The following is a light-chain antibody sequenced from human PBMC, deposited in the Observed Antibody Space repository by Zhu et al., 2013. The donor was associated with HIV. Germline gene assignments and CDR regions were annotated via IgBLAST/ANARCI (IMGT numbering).Light chain of an antibody. Sequence: AIQLTQSPSSLSASVGDRVTITCRASQGISSGLAWYQQKPGKAPELLIYAASTLQSGVPSRFSGSGSGTDFTLTISCLQSEDFATYYCQQYYSFPPTFGGGTKVEIK. CDR1: QGISSG. J-gene: IGKJ4*01. V-gene: IGKV1-13*02. CDR3: QQYYSFPPT. CDR2: AAS.